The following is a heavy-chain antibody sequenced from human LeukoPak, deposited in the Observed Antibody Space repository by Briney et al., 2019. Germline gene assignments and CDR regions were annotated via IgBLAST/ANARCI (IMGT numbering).Heavy chain of an antibody. CDR3: ARDTYYDFWSGYLDRIYWFDP. CDR2: IYYSGST. Sequence: PSETLSLTCAVYGGSFSGYYWSWIRQHPGKGLEWIGYIYYSGSTYYNPSLKSRVTISVDTSKNQFSLKLSSVTAADTAVYYCARDTYYDFWSGYLDRIYWFDPWGQGTLVTVSS. CDR1: GGSFSGYY. D-gene: IGHD3-3*01. V-gene: IGHV4-31*11. J-gene: IGHJ5*02.